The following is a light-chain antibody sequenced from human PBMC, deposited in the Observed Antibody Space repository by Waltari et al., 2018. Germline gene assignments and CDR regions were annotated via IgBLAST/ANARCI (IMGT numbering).Light chain of an antibody. CDR2: AVS. Sequence: DIQLTQSPSFLSASVGDRVTITCRASQDISTYLAWYQQKPGKAPKLLIHAVSTLQAGVPSRFSGGGSGTEFTLTISSLQPEDFATYYCQQLSGYPFTFSPGTKVDIK. V-gene: IGKV1-9*01. J-gene: IGKJ3*01. CDR1: QDISTY. CDR3: QQLSGYPFT.